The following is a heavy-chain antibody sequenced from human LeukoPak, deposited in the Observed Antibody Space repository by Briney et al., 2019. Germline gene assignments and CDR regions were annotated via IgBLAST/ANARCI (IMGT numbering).Heavy chain of an antibody. D-gene: IGHD6-19*01. V-gene: IGHV3-33*08. CDR3: ARVPNSSGWSYFDY. Sequence: PGGSLRLSCAASGLTFSSHWMHWVRQAPGKGLEWVAVIWYDGSNEYYADSVKGRFTISRDNSKNTLYLQMNSLRADDTAVYYCARVPNSSGWSYFDYWGQGTLVTVSS. CDR1: GLTFSSHW. CDR2: IWYDGSNE. J-gene: IGHJ4*02.